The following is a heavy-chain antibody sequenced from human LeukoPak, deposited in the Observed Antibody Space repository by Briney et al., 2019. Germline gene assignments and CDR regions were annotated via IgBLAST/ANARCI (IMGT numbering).Heavy chain of an antibody. V-gene: IGHV3-7*01. Sequence: PGGSLRLSCAASGFTFSSYWMSWVRQAPGKGLEWVANIKQDGSEKYYVDSVKGRFTISRDNSKNTLYLQMNSLRAEDTAVYYCASWDFGVVITQNPPFDYWGQGTLVTVSS. CDR3: ASWDFGVVITQNPPFDY. D-gene: IGHD3-3*01. J-gene: IGHJ4*02. CDR1: GFTFSSYW. CDR2: IKQDGSEK.